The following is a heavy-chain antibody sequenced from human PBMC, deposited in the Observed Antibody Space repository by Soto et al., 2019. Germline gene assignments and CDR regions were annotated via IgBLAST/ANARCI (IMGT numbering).Heavy chain of an antibody. D-gene: IGHD2-2*01. CDR1: GFTVSSHH. V-gene: IGHV3-53*01. CDR3: AGDCCDTSCYPALGA. Sequence: EVQLVESGGGLIQPGGSLRLSCAPSGFTVSSHHMSWVRQAPGKGLEWVSFIYTGGITYYADAVRGRFTISRDNYKNTLYLQMTSLRVEDTAFYYCAGDCCDTSCYPALGAWGQGTLVTVSS. CDR2: IYTGGIT. J-gene: IGHJ5*02.